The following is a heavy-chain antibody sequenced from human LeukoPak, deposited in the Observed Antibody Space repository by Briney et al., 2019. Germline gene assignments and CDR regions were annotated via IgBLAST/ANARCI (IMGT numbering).Heavy chain of an antibody. CDR2: IRYDGSNK. J-gene: IGHJ4*02. V-gene: IGHV3-30*02. CDR1: GFTFSSYS. CDR3: AKDDSSSPGTLGY. D-gene: IGHD6-6*01. Sequence: GGSLRLSCAASGFTFSSYSMNWVRQAPGKGLEWVAFIRYDGSNKYYADSVKGRFTISRDNSKNTLYLQMNSLRAEDTAVYYCAKDDSSSPGTLGYWGQGTLVTVSS.